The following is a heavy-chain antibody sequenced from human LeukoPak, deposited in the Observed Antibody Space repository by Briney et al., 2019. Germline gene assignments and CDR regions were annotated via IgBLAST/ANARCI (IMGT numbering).Heavy chain of an antibody. Sequence: SVKVSCKASGGSFSSYAISWVRQAPGQGLEWTGGIIPIFGTANYAQKFQGRVTITADESTSTAYMELSSLRSEDTAVYYCASDVVTQGYYFDYWGQGTLVTVSS. CDR3: ASDVVTQGYYFDY. CDR2: IIPIFGTA. D-gene: IGHD2-21*02. J-gene: IGHJ4*02. CDR1: GGSFSSYA. V-gene: IGHV1-69*13.